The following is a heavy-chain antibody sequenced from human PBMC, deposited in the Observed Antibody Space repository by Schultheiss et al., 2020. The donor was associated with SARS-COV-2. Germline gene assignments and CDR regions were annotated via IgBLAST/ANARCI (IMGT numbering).Heavy chain of an antibody. Sequence: SETLSLTCTVSGGSISSGGYSWSWIRQPPGKGLEWIGYIYYSGSTNYNPSLKSRVTISVDTSKNQFSLKLSSVTAADTAVYYCARQFEEMATIPYYGMDVWGQGTTVTVSS. V-gene: IGHV4-61*08. J-gene: IGHJ6*02. D-gene: IGHD5-24*01. CDR1: GGSISSGGYS. CDR2: IYYSGST. CDR3: ARQFEEMATIPYYGMDV.